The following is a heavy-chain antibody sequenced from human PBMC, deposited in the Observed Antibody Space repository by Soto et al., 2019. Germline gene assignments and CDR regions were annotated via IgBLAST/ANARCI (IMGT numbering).Heavy chain of an antibody. D-gene: IGHD6-13*01. CDR2: IIPILGIA. Sequence: QVQLVQSGAEVKKPGSSVKVSCKASGGTFSSYTISWVRQAPGQGLEWMGRIIPILGIANYAQKFQGRVTITADKSTSTAYMELSSLRSEDTAVYYCASQGYSSSWPYYYYYGMDVWGQGTTVTVSS. CDR1: GGTFSSYT. CDR3: ASQGYSSSWPYYYYYGMDV. J-gene: IGHJ6*02. V-gene: IGHV1-69*02.